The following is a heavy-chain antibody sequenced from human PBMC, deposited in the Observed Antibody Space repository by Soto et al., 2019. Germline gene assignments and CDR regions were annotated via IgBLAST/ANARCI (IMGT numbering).Heavy chain of an antibody. CDR3: ARELNTDPTAYYSFAY. CDR1: GYTFTAYG. V-gene: IGHV1-18*01. J-gene: IGHJ4*02. CDR2: VGTANANT. Sequence: QVQLVQSGPEVTMPGASVKLSCKTSGYTFTAYGLAWLRQAPGQKPEWPGCVGTANANTNYAEKFQGRVTMTSDRSTTTTYMALRSIRSDDTAVYYCARELNTDPTAYYSFAYWGQGTLVTVSA. D-gene: IGHD3-16*01.